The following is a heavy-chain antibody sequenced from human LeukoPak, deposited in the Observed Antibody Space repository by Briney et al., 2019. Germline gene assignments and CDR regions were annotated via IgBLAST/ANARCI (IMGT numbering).Heavy chain of an antibody. D-gene: IGHD3-3*01. CDR1: GGSISSYY. Sequence: SETLSLTCTVSGGSISSYYWSWHRQPPGKGLEWIGYIYYSGSTNYNPSLKSRVTILVDTSKNQFSPKLGSLTAAGPALYYWGRGTPYDFWSGYYPGFDYWGQGTLVTVSS. J-gene: IGHJ4*02. V-gene: IGHV4-59*01. CDR2: IYYSGST. CDR3: GRGTPYDFWSGYYPGFDY.